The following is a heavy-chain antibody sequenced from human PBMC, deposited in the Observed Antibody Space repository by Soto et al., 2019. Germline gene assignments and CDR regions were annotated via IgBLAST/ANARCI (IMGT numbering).Heavy chain of an antibody. CDR1: GFTFSNYA. CDR3: AREAYSSGWYWFDP. D-gene: IGHD6-19*01. J-gene: IGHJ5*02. CDR2: IWYDGSNK. Sequence: QVQLVESGGGVVQPGRSLRLSCVASGFTFSNYAMHWVRQAPGKGLEWVALIWYDGSNKYYADSVKGRFTISRDNPKNTLYLQMNNLRAEDTAVYYCAREAYSSGWYWFDPWGLGTLVTVSS. V-gene: IGHV3-33*01.